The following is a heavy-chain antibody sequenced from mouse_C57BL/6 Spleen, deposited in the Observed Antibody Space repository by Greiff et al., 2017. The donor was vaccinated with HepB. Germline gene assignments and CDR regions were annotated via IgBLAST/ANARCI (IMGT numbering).Heavy chain of an antibody. CDR2: IDPSDSYT. V-gene: IGHV1-50*01. CDR1: GYTFTSYW. Sequence: VQLQQSGAELVKPGASVKLSCKASGYTFTSYWMQWVKQRPGQGLEWIGEIDPSDSYTNYNQKFKGKATLTVDTSSSTAYMQLSSLTSEDSAVYYCARKDYLGYFDVWGTGTTVTVSS. D-gene: IGHD5-5*01. J-gene: IGHJ1*03. CDR3: ARKDYLGYFDV.